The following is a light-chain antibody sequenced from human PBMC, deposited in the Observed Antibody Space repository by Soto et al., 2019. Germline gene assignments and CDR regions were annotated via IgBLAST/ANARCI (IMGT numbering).Light chain of an antibody. V-gene: IGKV1D-16*01. CDR1: QDIKDW. CDR3: QQYNIYPLT. Sequence: DVQMTQSPSSLYASVGDRVTITCRASQDIKDWLAWYQQKPAKAPKSLISAAANLQPGVPSRISGSRSGTDFTLTITSLQPEDSATYYCQQYNIYPLTFGGGTKVELK. J-gene: IGKJ4*01. CDR2: AAA.